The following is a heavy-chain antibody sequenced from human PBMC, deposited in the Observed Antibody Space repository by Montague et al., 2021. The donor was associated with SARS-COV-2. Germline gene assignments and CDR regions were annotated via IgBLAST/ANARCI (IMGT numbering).Heavy chain of an antibody. Sequence: SETLSLTSSVSGGPISGYYWSWIRQPPGKGLEWIGYINYSGGTIXNPSLKSRVIISVDTSKSQFSLKLSSVTAADTAVYYCARDRYIAGGRLPHGFDPWGQGTLVTVSS. CDR1: GGPISGYY. CDR3: ARDRYIAGGRLPHGFDP. V-gene: IGHV4-59*01. D-gene: IGHD6-13*01. J-gene: IGHJ5*02. CDR2: INYSGGT.